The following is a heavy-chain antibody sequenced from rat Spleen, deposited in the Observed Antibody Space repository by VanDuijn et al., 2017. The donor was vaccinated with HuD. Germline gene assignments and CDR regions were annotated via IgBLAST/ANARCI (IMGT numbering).Heavy chain of an antibody. V-gene: IGHV5-29*01. Sequence: EVQLVESDGGLVQPGRSLKLSCAASGFTFSDYYMAWVRQAPTTGLEWVATISYGDSSGHSSTYYRDSVKGRFTISRDNTKSTLSLQMDSLRSEDTATYYCARRHYGYTDYFDYWGQGVMVPVSS. D-gene: IGHD1-11*01. CDR1: GFTFSDYY. J-gene: IGHJ2*01. CDR3: ARRHYGYTDYFDY. CDR2: ISYGDSSGHSST.